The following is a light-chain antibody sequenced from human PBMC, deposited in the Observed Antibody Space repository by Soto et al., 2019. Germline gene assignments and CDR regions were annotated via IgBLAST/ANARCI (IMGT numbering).Light chain of an antibody. J-gene: IGKJ5*01. V-gene: IGKV3-15*01. CDR3: QQYKNWPL. CDR2: ATS. Sequence: EIVMMQSPATLSVSPGERASLSCRASQSVSSNLAWYQQKPGQTPRLLIYATSTRATGIPVRFSGSGFGTEFTLTISSLQSEDFAVYYCQQYKNWPLFGQGTRLEIK. CDR1: QSVSSN.